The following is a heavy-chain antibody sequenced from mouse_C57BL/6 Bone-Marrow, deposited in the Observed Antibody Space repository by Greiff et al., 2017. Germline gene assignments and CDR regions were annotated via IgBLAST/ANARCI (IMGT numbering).Heavy chain of an antibody. V-gene: IGHV1-50*01. D-gene: IGHD1-1*01. J-gene: IGHJ1*03. CDR2: IDPSDSYT. CDR1: GYTFTSYW. CDR3: ARQYGSSPWWYYGG. Sequence: QVQLQQPGAELVKPGASVKLSCKASGYTFTSYWMQWVKQRPGQGLEWIGEIDPSDSYTNYNQKFKGKATLTVDTSSSTAYMQLSSLTSEDSAVYYCARQYGSSPWWYYGGWGTGTTVT.